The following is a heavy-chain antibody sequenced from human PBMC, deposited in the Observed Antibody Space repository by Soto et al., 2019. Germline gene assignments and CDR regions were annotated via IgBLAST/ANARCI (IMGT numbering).Heavy chain of an antibody. J-gene: IGHJ5*02. Sequence: QVQLQESGPGLVKASQTLSLTCTVSGGSISSGGYYWSWIRQHPGKGLEWIGYIYNSGCTSYNPSPXRXXTISADTSKNQSSLELSSVTAADTAVYHCTRDRAPWVQGTLVTVSS. CDR1: GGSISSGGYY. CDR3: TRDRAP. V-gene: IGHV4-31*03. CDR2: IYNSGCT.